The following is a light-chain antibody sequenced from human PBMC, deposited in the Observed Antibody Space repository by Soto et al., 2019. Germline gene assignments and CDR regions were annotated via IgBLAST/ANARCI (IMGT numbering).Light chain of an antibody. Sequence: EVFMTQSRSILCVSPVERATLSCRASQSVGINVAWYQQKPGQAPRLLIYGASTRATGSPDRFSASGSATEFTLTVSSLLSEDFAVYYCQQYNDWPRTFGQGTKVDIK. CDR2: GAS. J-gene: IGKJ1*01. CDR1: QSVGIN. CDR3: QQYNDWPRT. V-gene: IGKV3-15*01.